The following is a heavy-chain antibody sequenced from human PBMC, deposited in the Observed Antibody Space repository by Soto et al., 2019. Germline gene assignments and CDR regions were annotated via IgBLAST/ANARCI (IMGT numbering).Heavy chain of an antibody. V-gene: IGHV2-5*02. Sequence: QITLKESGPTLVKPTQTLTLTCTFSGFALSAGGVGVGWIRMPPGKALECLALIYWEDDKRYRPSLKSRLTITKDTAKNLVVIIMTDIDTKDTATYYCAPRGLKEPLFGFWGQGTLVTVS. CDR1: GFALSAGGVG. CDR3: APRGLKEPLFGF. J-gene: IGHJ4*02. D-gene: IGHD1-1*01. CDR2: IYWEDDK.